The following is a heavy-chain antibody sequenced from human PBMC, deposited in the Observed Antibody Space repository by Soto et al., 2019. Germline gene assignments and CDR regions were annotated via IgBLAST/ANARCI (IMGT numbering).Heavy chain of an antibody. J-gene: IGHJ5*02. CDR1: GFTFSSYG. D-gene: IGHD3-3*01. Sequence: QVQLVESGGGVVQPGRSLRLSCAASGFTFSSYGMHWVRQAPGKGLEWVAVMSYDGSNKYYADSVKGRFTISRDNSKNTLYLQMNSLRAEDTAVYYCAKGYDFWSGYFSWFDPWGQGTLVTVSS. CDR3: AKGYDFWSGYFSWFDP. V-gene: IGHV3-30*18. CDR2: MSYDGSNK.